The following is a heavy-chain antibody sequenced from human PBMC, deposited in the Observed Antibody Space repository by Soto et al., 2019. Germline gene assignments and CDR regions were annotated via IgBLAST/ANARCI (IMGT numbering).Heavy chain of an antibody. V-gene: IGHV3-23*01. Sequence: GGSLRLSCAASGFTFSSYAMRWVRQAPVKGLEWVSAISGSGGSTYYADSVKGRFTISRDNSKNTLYLQMNSLRAEDTAVYYCAKDCGFVRHIVVVTAPNYFDYWGQGTLVTVSS. CDR1: GFTFSSYA. J-gene: IGHJ4*02. CDR2: ISGSGGST. CDR3: AKDCGFVRHIVVVTAPNYFDY. D-gene: IGHD2-21*02.